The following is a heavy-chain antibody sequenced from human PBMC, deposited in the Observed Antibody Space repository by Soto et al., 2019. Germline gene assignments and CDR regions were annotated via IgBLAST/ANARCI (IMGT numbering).Heavy chain of an antibody. CDR2: VYHTGST. V-gene: IGHV4-4*02. CDR3: ASGITIFGVVAV. D-gene: IGHD3-3*01. Sequence: QLQLQESGPGLVKPSGTLSLTCAVSGGSISTSNWWSWVRQPPGKGLDWIGEVYHTGSTNYNPSLKSRVTISVDKSKNQFSLRLSSVTAADTAVCYCASGITIFGVVAVWGQGTLVTVSS. J-gene: IGHJ4*02. CDR1: GGSISTSNW.